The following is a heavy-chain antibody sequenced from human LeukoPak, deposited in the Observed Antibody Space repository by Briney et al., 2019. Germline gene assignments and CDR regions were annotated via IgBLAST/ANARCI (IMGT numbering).Heavy chain of an antibody. V-gene: IGHV3-23*01. Sequence: GGSLRLSCAASGFTFSSYAMSWVRQAPGKGLEWGSTISGSGGSTYYADSVKGRFTISRDKSKNTVYLQMNSLRAEDTAVYYCANWDPFDYWGQGTLVTVSS. J-gene: IGHJ4*02. D-gene: IGHD1-26*01. CDR3: ANWDPFDY. CDR1: GFTFSSYA. CDR2: ISGSGGST.